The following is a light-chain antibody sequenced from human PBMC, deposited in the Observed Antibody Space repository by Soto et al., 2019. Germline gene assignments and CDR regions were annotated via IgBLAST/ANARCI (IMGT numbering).Light chain of an antibody. J-gene: IGLJ1*01. Sequence: QSALTQPPSASGYPGQSVTISCTGTSSDVGAYHYLSWYQQHRGKAPKLMIYEVSTPPSGVHDRFSGSKSGNTASLTVSGLQSYDEADYYCSSYAGSNNYVFVTGTKLTVL. V-gene: IGLV2-8*01. CDR3: SSYAGSNNYV. CDR1: SSDVGAYHY. CDR2: EVS.